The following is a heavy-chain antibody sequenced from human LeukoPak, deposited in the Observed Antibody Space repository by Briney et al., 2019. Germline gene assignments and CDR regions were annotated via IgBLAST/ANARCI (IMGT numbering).Heavy chain of an antibody. V-gene: IGHV3-7*01. Sequence: GGSLRLSCAASGFTFSTYWMNWVRQAPGKGLEWVANIKQGGTEKYYVDSVKGRFTISRDNAKNSLYLHMNSLRDEDTAVYYCAPSVDTAAGPYWGQGTLVTVSS. CDR2: IKQGGTEK. CDR1: GFTFSTYW. CDR3: APSVDTAAGPY. J-gene: IGHJ4*02. D-gene: IGHD5-18*01.